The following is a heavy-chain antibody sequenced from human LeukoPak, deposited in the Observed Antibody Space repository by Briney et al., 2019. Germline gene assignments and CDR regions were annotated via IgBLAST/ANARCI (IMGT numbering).Heavy chain of an antibody. CDR2: IYHSGST. D-gene: IGHD3-22*01. V-gene: IGHV4-38-2*01. CDR1: GYSISSGYY. Sequence: SETLSLTCAVSGYSISSGYYWGWIRQPPGKGLEWIGSIYHSGSTYYNPSLKSRVTISVDTSKNQFSLKLSSVTAADTAVYYCARGDMIIVVMIDSWGQGALVTVSS. CDR3: ARGDMIIVVMIDS. J-gene: IGHJ4*02.